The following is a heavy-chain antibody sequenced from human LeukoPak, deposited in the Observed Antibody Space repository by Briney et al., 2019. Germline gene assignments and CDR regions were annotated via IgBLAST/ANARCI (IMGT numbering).Heavy chain of an antibody. J-gene: IGHJ4*02. V-gene: IGHV1-69*04. Sequence: SVKVSRKASGGTFSSYAISWVRQAPGQGLEWMGRIIPILGIANYAQKFQGRVTITADKSTSTAYMELSSLRSEDTAVYYCARDFSPSVFGTVHYYFDYWGQGTLVTVSS. CDR2: IIPILGIA. CDR1: GGTFSSYA. CDR3: ARDFSPSVFGTVHYYFDY. D-gene: IGHD3-3*01.